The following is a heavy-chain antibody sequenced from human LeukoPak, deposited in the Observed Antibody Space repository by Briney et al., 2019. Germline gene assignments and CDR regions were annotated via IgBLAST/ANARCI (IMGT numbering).Heavy chain of an antibody. D-gene: IGHD2-15*01. CDR2: IYPGDSDT. CDR1: GYSFTSYW. CDR3: ARPRDPNIGYDAFDI. J-gene: IGHJ3*02. Sequence: GESLKISCKGSGYSFTSYWIGWVRQMPGKGLEWMGIIYPGDSDTRYSPSFQGQVTISADKSISTAYLQWSSLKASDTAMYYCARPRDPNIGYDAFDIWGQGTMVTVSS. V-gene: IGHV5-51*01.